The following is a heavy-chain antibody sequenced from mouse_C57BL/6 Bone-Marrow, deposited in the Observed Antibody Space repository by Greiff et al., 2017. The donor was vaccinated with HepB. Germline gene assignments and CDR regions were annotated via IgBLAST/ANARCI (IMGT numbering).Heavy chain of an antibody. CDR1: GFNIKDDY. D-gene: IGHD1-1*01. Sequence: EVQLQQSGAELVRPGASVKLSCTASGFNIKDDYMHWVKQRPEQGLEWIGWIDPENGDTEYASKFQGKATITADTSSNTAYLQLSSLTSEDTAVYYCTTDGYGSSSLKDYWGQGTTLTVSS. CDR3: TTDGYGSSSLKDY. V-gene: IGHV14-4*01. CDR2: IDPENGDT. J-gene: IGHJ2*01.